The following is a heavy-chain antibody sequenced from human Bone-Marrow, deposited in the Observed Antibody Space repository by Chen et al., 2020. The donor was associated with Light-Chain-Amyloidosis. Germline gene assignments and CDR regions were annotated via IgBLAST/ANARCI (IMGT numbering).Heavy chain of an antibody. V-gene: IGHV4-30-2*01. CDR2: VYQSGST. J-gene: IGHJ3*01. Sequence: QLQLQESGSGLVTSSQTLSLPCAVSGGSITSGSFSWNWIRQPLGKGLEWIGYVYQSGSTYYNPSLNSRVTISVALSENHFSLTLRSLTAADSAVYYCARGNWNDLAFDVWGQGTLVTVSS. CDR3: ARGNWNDLAFDV. CDR1: GGSITSGSFS. D-gene: IGHD1-1*01.